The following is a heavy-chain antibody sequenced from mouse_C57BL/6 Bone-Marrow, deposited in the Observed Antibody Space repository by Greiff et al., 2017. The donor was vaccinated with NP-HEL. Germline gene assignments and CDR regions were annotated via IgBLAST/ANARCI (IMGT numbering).Heavy chain of an antibody. CDR1: GFSLTSYG. J-gene: IGHJ3*01. V-gene: IGHV2-5*01. Sequence: VNVVESGPGLVQPSQSLSITCTVSGFSLTSYGVHWVRQSPGKGLEWLGVIWRGGSTDYNAAFMSRLSITKDNSKSQVFFKMNSLQADDTAIYYCAKNDPFYYSNSLAYWGQGTLVTVSA. CDR3: AKNDPFYYSNSLAY. CDR2: IWRGGST. D-gene: IGHD2-5*01.